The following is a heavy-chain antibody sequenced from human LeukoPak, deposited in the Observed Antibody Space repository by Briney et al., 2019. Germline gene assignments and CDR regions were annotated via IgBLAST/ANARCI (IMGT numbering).Heavy chain of an antibody. D-gene: IGHD6-13*01. J-gene: IGHJ4*02. CDR3: ARDPWLSDSSSWYENYFDY. Sequence: PGGSLRLSCAASGFTFDDYGMSWVRQAPGKGLEWVSGINWNGGSTGYADSVKGRFTISRDNAKNSLYLQMNSLRAEDTALYYCARDPWLSDSSSWYENYFDYWGQGTLVTVSS. CDR2: INWNGGST. V-gene: IGHV3-20*04. CDR1: GFTFDDYG.